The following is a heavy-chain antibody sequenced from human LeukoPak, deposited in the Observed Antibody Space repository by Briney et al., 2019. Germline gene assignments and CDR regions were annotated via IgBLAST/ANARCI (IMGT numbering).Heavy chain of an antibody. D-gene: IGHD6-6*01. CDR3: AKRSSSAGVHFDY. J-gene: IGHJ4*02. Sequence: GGSLRLSCAASGFTFSSYAMSWVRQAPGKGLEWVSAISGSGVSTYYADSVKGRFTVSRDNSKNTLYLQMNSLRAEDTAVYYCAKRSSSAGVHFDYWGQGTLVTVSS. CDR2: ISGSGVST. CDR1: GFTFSSYA. V-gene: IGHV3-23*01.